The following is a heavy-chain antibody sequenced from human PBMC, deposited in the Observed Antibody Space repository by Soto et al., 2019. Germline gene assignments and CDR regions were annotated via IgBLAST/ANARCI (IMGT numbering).Heavy chain of an antibody. J-gene: IGHJ4*02. CDR3: ARASYIRGWLVGDY. CDR1: GGTFTIYA. V-gene: IGHV1-69*12. D-gene: IGHD2-15*01. Sequence: QVQLVQSGAEVKKPGSSVKVSGKASGGTFTIYALSWVRQYPGQGREWMGGIIPIFGTANYEQKFQGRVTITADESTSTAYMELSSLRSEDTAVYYCARASYIRGWLVGDYWGQGTLVTVSS. CDR2: IIPIFGTA.